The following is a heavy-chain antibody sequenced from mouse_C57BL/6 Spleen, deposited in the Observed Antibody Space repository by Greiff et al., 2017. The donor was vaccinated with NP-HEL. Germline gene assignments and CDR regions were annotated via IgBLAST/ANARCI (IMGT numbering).Heavy chain of an antibody. CDR1: GYTFTSYD. CDR3: ARRGYDGPFAY. Sequence: QVQLQQSGPELVKPGASVKLSCKASGYTFTSYDINWVKQRPGQGLEWIGWIYPRDGSTKYNEKFKGKATLTVDTPSSTAYMELHSLTSEYSAVYFCARRGYDGPFAYWGQGTLVTVSA. J-gene: IGHJ3*01. D-gene: IGHD2-2*01. CDR2: IYPRDGST. V-gene: IGHV1-85*01.